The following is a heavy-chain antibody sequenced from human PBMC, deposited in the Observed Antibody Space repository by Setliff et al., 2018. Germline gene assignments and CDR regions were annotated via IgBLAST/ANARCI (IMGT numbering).Heavy chain of an antibody. CDR1: GYTFTSYD. Sequence: ASVKVSCKASGYTFTSYDINWVRQATGQGLEWMGWMNPNSGNTGYAQKFQGRVTMTRNTSTSTAYVDLSSLRFEDTAVYYCARAQSWSGGPYYFDNWGQGTLVTV. J-gene: IGHJ4*02. CDR2: MNPNSGNT. V-gene: IGHV1-8*02. CDR3: ARAQSWSGGPYYFDN. D-gene: IGHD3-3*01.